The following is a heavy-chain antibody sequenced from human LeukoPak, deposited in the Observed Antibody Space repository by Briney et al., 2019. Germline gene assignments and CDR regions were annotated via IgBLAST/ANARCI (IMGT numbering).Heavy chain of an antibody. CDR3: AKSYYDSSGYYHYPIDY. V-gene: IGHV4-34*01. Sequence: SETLSLTCAVYGGSFSGYYWSWIRQPPGKGLEWIGEINHSGSTNYNPSLKSRVTISVDTSKNQFSLKLSSVTAADTAVYYCAKSYYDSSGYYHYPIDYWGQGTLVTVSS. D-gene: IGHD3-22*01. J-gene: IGHJ4*02. CDR2: INHSGST. CDR1: GGSFSGYY.